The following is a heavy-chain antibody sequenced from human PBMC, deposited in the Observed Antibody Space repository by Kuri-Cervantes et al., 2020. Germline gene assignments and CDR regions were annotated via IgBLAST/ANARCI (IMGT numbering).Heavy chain of an antibody. Sequence: ASVKVSCKASGYTFTSCGISWVRQAPGQGLEWMGWISAYNGDTNYAQKLQGRVTMTTDTSTSTAYMELRSLRSDDTAVYYCARARRLGELSPFDIWGQGTTVTVSS. CDR3: ARARRLGELSPFDI. J-gene: IGHJ3*02. CDR2: ISAYNGDT. D-gene: IGHD3-16*02. V-gene: IGHV1-18*01. CDR1: GYTFTSCG.